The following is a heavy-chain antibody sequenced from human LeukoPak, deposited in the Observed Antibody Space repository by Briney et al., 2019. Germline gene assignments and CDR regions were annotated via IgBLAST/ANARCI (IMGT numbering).Heavy chain of an antibody. CDR1: GFTFSSYA. V-gene: IGHV3-23*01. Sequence: PGGSLRLSCAASGFTFSSYAMSWVRQAPGKGLEWVSAISGSGGSTYYADSVKGRFTVSRDSSKNTLYLQMNSLRVEDTAVYYCARGVVVFSWYFDLWGRGTLVTVSS. D-gene: IGHD3-22*01. J-gene: IGHJ2*01. CDR3: ARGVVVFSWYFDL. CDR2: ISGSGGST.